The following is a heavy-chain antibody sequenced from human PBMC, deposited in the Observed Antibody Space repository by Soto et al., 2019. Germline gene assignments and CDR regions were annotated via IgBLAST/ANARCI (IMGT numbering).Heavy chain of an antibody. J-gene: IGHJ6*02. D-gene: IGHD6-6*01. CDR2: ISVSGGST. CDR3: GKDRAARRGGQDYGMEV. CDR1: GFRFISYA. Sequence: WGSLRRSGVASGFRFISYAMSWVRQPPGQGLEWVSAISVSGGSTYYAESVKGRFTLSRDNSKKTLYLQMNSLIAEDTAVSYSGKDRAARRGGQDYGMEVWGQGT. V-gene: IGHV3-23*01.